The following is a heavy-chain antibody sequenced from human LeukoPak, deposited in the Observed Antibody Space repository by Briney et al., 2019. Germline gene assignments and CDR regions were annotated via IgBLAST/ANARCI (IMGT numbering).Heavy chain of an antibody. V-gene: IGHV3-7*01. CDR2: IKQDGSDK. J-gene: IGHJ4*02. CDR3: TIQFGY. CDR1: GFTLSSFW. D-gene: IGHD3-10*01. Sequence: GGSLRLSCAASGFTLSSFWMSWVRQAPGKGLEWVANIKQDGSDKYYVDSVEGRFTISRDNAKNSLYLQMNSLRAEDTAVYHCTIQFGYWGQGTLVTVSS.